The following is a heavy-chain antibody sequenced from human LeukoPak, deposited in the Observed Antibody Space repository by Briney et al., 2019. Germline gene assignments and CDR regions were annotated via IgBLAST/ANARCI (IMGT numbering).Heavy chain of an antibody. CDR3: AGKEYSSSYYYYYYYMDV. D-gene: IGHD6-6*01. CDR1: GDTFSSYA. Sequence: SVKVSCKPSGDTFSSYAISWVRQAPRQGLEWMGEIIPIFGTANYAQKFQGRVTITADESTSTAYMELSRLRSEDTAVYYCAGKEYSSSYYYYYYYMDVWGKGTTVTVSS. V-gene: IGHV1-69*13. CDR2: IIPIFGTA. J-gene: IGHJ6*03.